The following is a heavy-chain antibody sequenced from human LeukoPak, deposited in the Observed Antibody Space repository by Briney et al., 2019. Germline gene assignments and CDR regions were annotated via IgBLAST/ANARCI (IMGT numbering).Heavy chain of an antibody. V-gene: IGHV4-30-4*01. CDR2: IYYSGST. J-gene: IGHJ1*01. Sequence: PSQTLSLTCTVSGGSISSGDYYWSWIRQPPGKGLEWIGYIYYSGSTYYNPSLKSRVTISVDTSKNQFSLKLSSVTAADTAVYYCAGGQCGGDCYEGSPGESPFQHWGQGTLVTVSS. D-gene: IGHD2-21*02. CDR3: AGGQCGGDCYEGSPGESPFQH. CDR1: GGSISSGDYY.